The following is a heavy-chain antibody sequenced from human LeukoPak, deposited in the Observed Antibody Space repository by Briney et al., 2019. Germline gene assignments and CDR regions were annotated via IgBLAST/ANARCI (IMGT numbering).Heavy chain of an antibody. CDR2: INHRRST. Sequence: SETLSLTCAVYGGSLSGYYWTWIRQPPGKGLEWIGEINHRRSTKYSPSLKSRVTISVDTSKNQFSLKLSSVTAADTAVYYCARARGRLRYFDWLTSGWFDPWGQGTLVTVSS. V-gene: IGHV4-34*01. CDR3: ARARGRLRYFDWLTSGWFDP. CDR1: GGSLSGYY. J-gene: IGHJ5*02. D-gene: IGHD3-9*01.